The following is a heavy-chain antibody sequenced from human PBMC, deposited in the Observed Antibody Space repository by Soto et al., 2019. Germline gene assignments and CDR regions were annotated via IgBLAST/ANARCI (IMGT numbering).Heavy chain of an antibody. V-gene: IGHV2-5*01. CDR1: GFSLSTSGVG. Sequence: QITLKESGPTLVKPTQTLTLTCTFSGFSLSTSGVGVGWIRQPPGEALEWLALIYWNDDKRYSPSLKSRLTITKDTSKNQVVLTMTNMDPVDTATYYCAHLTRFTIFGENRSWFHPWGQGTLVTVSS. D-gene: IGHD3-3*01. CDR3: AHLTRFTIFGENRSWFHP. J-gene: IGHJ5*02. CDR2: IYWNDDK.